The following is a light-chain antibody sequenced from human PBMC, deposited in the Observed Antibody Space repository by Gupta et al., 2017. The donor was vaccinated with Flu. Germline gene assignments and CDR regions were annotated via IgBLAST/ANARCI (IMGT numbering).Light chain of an antibody. CDR1: SGSVSTTYH. CDR2: NTN. J-gene: IGLJ3*02. Sequence: QTVVTHEPSFSVSPGGTVTVTCGLISGSVSTTYHPSWYQQTPGQAPRTLIHNTNIRSSGVPYRFSGSILGNKAALTITGAQADDECDYYCVLYMGSGISVFGGGTKLTVV. CDR3: VLYMGSGISV. V-gene: IGLV8-61*01.